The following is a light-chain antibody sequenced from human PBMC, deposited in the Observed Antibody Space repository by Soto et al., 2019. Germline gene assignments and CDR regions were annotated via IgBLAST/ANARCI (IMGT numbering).Light chain of an antibody. CDR1: QSVSSSF. CDR3: QQYVSSPWA. Sequence: EIVLAQSPGTLSLSPGESATLSCRASQSVSSSFLAWYQQKAGQAPRLLIYGASRRATGIPDRFSGSGSGRDFTVTISRLEPEDFAVYYCQQYVSSPWAFGQGTKVEI. CDR2: GAS. V-gene: IGKV3-20*01. J-gene: IGKJ1*01.